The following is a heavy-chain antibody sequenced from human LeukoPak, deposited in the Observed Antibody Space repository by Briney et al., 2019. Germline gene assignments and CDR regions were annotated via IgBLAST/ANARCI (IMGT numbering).Heavy chain of an antibody. CDR1: GYTFRGNY. CDR3: ARHPSSVTLYFLDY. Sequence: GSVKISCKASGYTFRGNYIHWVRQAPGQGLEWMGWIDANNGDTKSAQKFQGRVTMSRDTSISTAYMELSSLSPDDPAVYYCARHPSSVTLYFLDYWGQGTLVTVSS. J-gene: IGHJ4*02. V-gene: IGHV1-2*02. D-gene: IGHD4-11*01. CDR2: IDANNGDT.